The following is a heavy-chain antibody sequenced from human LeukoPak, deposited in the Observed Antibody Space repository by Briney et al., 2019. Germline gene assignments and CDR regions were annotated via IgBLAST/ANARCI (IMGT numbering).Heavy chain of an antibody. J-gene: IGHJ5*02. CDR2: ISSSSSYI. CDR3: ARDRGRAGSSWMSWFDP. Sequence: GGSLRLSCAASGFTFSSYSMNWVRQAPGKGLEWVSSISSSSSYIYYADSVKGRFTISRDNAKNSLYLQMNSLRAEDTAVYYCARDRGRAGSSWMSWFDPWGQGTRVTVSS. V-gene: IGHV3-21*01. D-gene: IGHD6-13*01. CDR1: GFTFSSYS.